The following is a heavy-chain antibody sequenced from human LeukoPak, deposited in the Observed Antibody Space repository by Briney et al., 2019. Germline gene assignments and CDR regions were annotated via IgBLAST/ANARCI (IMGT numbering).Heavy chain of an antibody. D-gene: IGHD2/OR15-2a*01. Sequence: PSENLSLTCAVSGGSFTNYYWTWIRQPPGKGLEWIGQIYHSGSTNYNPSLKSRVTISVDTSKNQFSLMLSSVTAADTAVYYCARREVETTFYYFYYMDVWGKGTTVTVSS. V-gene: IGHV4-34*01. CDR2: IYHSGST. CDR3: ARREVETTFYYFYYMDV. CDR1: GGSFTNYY. J-gene: IGHJ6*03.